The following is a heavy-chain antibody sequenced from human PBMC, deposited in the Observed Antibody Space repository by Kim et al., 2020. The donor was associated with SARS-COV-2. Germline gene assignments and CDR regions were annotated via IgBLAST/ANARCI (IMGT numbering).Heavy chain of an antibody. D-gene: IGHD4-17*01. J-gene: IGHJ6*02. CDR1: GFTFSNAW. V-gene: IGHV3-15*01. CDR3: TTEYVHGGSYYYGMDV. CDR2: IKSKTDGGTT. Sequence: GGSLRLSCAASGFTFSNAWMSWVRQAPGKGLEWVGRIKSKTDGGTTDYAAPVKGRFTISRDDSKNTLYLQMNSLKTEDTAVYYCTTEYVHGGSYYYGMDVWGQGTTVTVSS.